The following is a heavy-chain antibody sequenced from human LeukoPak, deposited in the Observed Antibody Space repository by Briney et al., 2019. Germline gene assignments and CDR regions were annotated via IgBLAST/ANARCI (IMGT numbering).Heavy chain of an antibody. V-gene: IGHV3-30-3*01. D-gene: IGHD4-23*01. CDR3: ASRDYGGATDAFDI. J-gene: IGHJ3*02. Sequence: PGGSLRLSCAASGFTFSSYAMHWVRQAPGKGLEWVAVISYDGSNKYYADSVKGRFTISRDNSKNTLYLQMNSLRAEDTAVYYCASRDYGGATDAFDIWGQGTMVTVSS. CDR1: GFTFSSYA. CDR2: ISYDGSNK.